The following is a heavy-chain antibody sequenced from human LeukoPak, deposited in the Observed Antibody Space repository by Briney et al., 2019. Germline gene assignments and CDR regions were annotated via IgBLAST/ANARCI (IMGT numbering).Heavy chain of an antibody. J-gene: IGHJ6*03. V-gene: IGHV3-7*01. CDR1: GFTFSSYW. Sequence: GGSLRLSCAASGFTFSSYWMSWVRQAPGKGLEWVANIKQDGSEKYYVDSVKGRFTISRDNAKNLLYLQMNSLRAEDTAVYYCARDAVGATIYYYYYYMDVWGKGTTVTVSS. D-gene: IGHD1-26*01. CDR3: ARDAVGATIYYYYYYMDV. CDR2: IKQDGSEK.